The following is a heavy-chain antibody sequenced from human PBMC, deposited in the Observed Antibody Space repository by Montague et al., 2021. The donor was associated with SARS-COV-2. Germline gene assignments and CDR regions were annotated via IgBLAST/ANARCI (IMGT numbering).Heavy chain of an antibody. CDR1: GGSISSGGYY. D-gene: IGHD2-15*01. Sequence: TLSLTCTVSGGSISSGGYYWSWSRQHPGKGLEWSGYIYYSGSNYYNPSTKSRVTISVDTTKNQFSLQLSAVTAADTAVYCCARDTGISGAFDIWGQGTMVTVSS. CDR2: IYYSGSN. CDR3: ARDTGISGAFDI. J-gene: IGHJ3*02. V-gene: IGHV4-31*03.